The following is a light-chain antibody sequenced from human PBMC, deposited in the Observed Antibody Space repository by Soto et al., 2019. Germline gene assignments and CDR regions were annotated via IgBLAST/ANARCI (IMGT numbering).Light chain of an antibody. CDR3: QHYNSYSEA. CDR2: KAS. J-gene: IGKJ1*01. V-gene: IGKV1-5*03. CDR1: QTISSW. Sequence: DIERAQCPASVYVSVVAGSTITSRASQTISSWLAWYQQKPGKAPKLLIYKASTLKSGVPSRFSGSGSGTEFTLTISSLQPDDFATYYCQHYNSYSEAFGQGTKVDIK.